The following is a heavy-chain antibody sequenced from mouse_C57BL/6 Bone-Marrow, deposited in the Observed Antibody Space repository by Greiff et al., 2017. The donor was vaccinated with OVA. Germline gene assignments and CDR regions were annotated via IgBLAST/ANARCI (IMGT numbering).Heavy chain of an antibody. D-gene: IGHD1-1*01. CDR2: IYPSDSDT. CDR1: GYTFTSYW. Sequence: QVQLQQPGAELVRPGSSVKLSCKASGYTFTSYWMDWVKQRPGQGLEWIGNIYPSDSDTHYNQKFKDKATLTVDKSSSTAYMQLSSLTSEDSAFYYWARWGGYYGSSLFDVWGTGTTVTVSS. V-gene: IGHV1-61*01. J-gene: IGHJ1*03. CDR3: ARWGGYYGSSLFDV.